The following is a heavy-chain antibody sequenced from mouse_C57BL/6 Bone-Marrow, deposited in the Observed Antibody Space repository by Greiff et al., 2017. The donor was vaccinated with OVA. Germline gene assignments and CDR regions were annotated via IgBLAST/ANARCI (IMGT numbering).Heavy chain of an antibody. V-gene: IGHV1-74*01. J-gene: IGHJ3*01. Sequence: QVQLQQPGAELVKPGASVKVSCKASGYTFTSYWMHWVKQRPGQGLEWIGRIHPSDSDTNYNQKFKGKAKLTVDKSYSTAYMQLSSLTSEDSAVYYCAMALDSSVYWFAYWGQGTRVTVAA. CDR2: IHPSDSDT. D-gene: IGHD3-2*02. CDR1: GYTFTSYW. CDR3: AMALDSSVYWFAY.